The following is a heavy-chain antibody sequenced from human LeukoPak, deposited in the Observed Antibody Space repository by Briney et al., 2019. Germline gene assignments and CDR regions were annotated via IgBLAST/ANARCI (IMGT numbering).Heavy chain of an antibody. Sequence: PGGSLRLSCAASGFTFSSYSMNWVRQAPGKGLEWVSYISSSSSTIYYADSVKGRFTISRDNAKNSLYLQMNSLRAEDTAVYYCARTVNPVHGDYWGQGTLVTVSS. V-gene: IGHV3-48*01. CDR2: ISSSSSTI. J-gene: IGHJ4*02. CDR1: GFTFSSYS. D-gene: IGHD6-6*01. CDR3: ARTVNPVHGDY.